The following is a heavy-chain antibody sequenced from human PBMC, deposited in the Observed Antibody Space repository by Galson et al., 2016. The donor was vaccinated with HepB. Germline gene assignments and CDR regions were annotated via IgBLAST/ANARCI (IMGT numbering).Heavy chain of an antibody. Sequence: SETLSLTCTVSGGSISTSSYYWGLIRQPPGKGLEWIGSIYYSGRTYYNPSLRSRVTISVDRSKNQFSLKLASVTAADTAVYYCARPNRYCSTTSCYDHAFDIWGQGTMVTVSS. D-gene: IGHD2-2*01. J-gene: IGHJ3*02. V-gene: IGHV4-39*01. CDR1: GGSISTSSYY. CDR3: ARPNRYCSTTSCYDHAFDI. CDR2: IYYSGRT.